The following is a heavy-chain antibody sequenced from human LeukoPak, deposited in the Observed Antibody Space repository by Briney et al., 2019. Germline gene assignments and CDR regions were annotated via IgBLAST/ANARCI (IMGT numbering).Heavy chain of an antibody. D-gene: IGHD1-26*01. CDR2: ISYDGSNK. V-gene: IGHV3-30-3*01. Sequence: GGSLRLSCAASGFTFSSYAMHWVRQAPGKGLEWVAVISYDGSNKYYADSVKGRFTISRDNSKNTLYLQMNSLRAEDTAVYYCARPREEVGATNFDYWGQGTLVTVSS. J-gene: IGHJ4*02. CDR1: GFTFSSYA. CDR3: ARPREEVGATNFDY.